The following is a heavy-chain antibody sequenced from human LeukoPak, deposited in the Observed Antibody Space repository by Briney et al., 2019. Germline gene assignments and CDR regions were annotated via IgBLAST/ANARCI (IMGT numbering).Heavy chain of an antibody. D-gene: IGHD5-12*01. CDR2: ISSSGSTI. CDR1: GFTFSSYE. Sequence: GGSLRLSCAASGFTFSSYEMNWVRQAPGKGLEWGSYISSSGSTIYYADSVKGRLTISRDNAKNSLYLQMNSLRAEDTAVYYCARDLSGYDYFDYWGQGTLVTVSS. J-gene: IGHJ4*02. V-gene: IGHV3-48*03. CDR3: ARDLSGYDYFDY.